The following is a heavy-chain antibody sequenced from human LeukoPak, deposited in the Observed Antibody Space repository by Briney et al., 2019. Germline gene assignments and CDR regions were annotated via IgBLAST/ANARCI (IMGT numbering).Heavy chain of an antibody. CDR1: GDSVSSNSAA. V-gene: IGHV6-1*01. Sequence: SQTLSLTCAISGDSVSSNSAAWHWIRQSPPRGLEWLGRTYYRSKLYTDCPVSVKSRITINPDTSKNQFSLQLNSVTPEDTAVYYCARDATGWGYYFDYWGQGTLVTVSS. D-gene: IGHD6-19*01. CDR2: TYYRSKLYT. CDR3: ARDATGWGYYFDY. J-gene: IGHJ4*02.